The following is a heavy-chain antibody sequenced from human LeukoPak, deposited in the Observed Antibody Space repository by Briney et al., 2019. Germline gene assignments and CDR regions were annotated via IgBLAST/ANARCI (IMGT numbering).Heavy chain of an antibody. Sequence: GESLKISCKGSGYGFTSYWIGWVRQMPGKGLEWMGIIYPGDSDTRYSPSFQGQVTISADKSISTAYLQWSSLKASDTAMYYCASSIAVYYYGMDVWGQGTTVTVSS. V-gene: IGHV5-51*01. CDR1: GYGFTSYW. J-gene: IGHJ6*02. D-gene: IGHD6-19*01. CDR3: ASSIAVYYYGMDV. CDR2: IYPGDSDT.